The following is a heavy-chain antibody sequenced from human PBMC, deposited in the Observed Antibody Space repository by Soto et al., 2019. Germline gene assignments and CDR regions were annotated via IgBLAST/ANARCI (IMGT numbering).Heavy chain of an antibody. CDR1: GYTFTSYY. V-gene: IGHV1-46*01. Sequence: QVQLVQSGAEVKKPGASVKVSCKASGYTFTSYYMHWVRQAPGQGLEWMGIINPSGGSTSYAQKCQGRVTMTRDTSTSTVYMELSSLRSEDTAVYYCARGPLWFGYLAGMDVWGQGTTVTVSS. J-gene: IGHJ6*02. CDR2: INPSGGST. D-gene: IGHD3-10*01. CDR3: ARGPLWFGYLAGMDV.